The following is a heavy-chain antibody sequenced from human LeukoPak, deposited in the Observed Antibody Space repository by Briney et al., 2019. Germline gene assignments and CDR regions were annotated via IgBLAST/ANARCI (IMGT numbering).Heavy chain of an antibody. V-gene: IGHV3-53*01. CDR3: ARAGGVYHGMDV. D-gene: IGHD3-16*01. CDR1: GFTVSSNY. J-gene: IGHJ6*04. CDR2: IYSGGST. Sequence: GGSLRLSCAASGFTVSSNYMSWVRQAPGKGLEWVSVIYSGGSTYYADSVTGRFTISGDNSKNTLYLQMNSLRAEDTAVYYCARAGGVYHGMDVWGKGTTVTVSS.